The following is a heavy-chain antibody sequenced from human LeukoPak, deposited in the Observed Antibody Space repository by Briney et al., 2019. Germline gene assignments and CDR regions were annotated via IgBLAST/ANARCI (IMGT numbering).Heavy chain of an antibody. CDR1: GGSFSGYY. CDR2: ISHTGLT. Sequence: SETLSLTCAVYGGSFSGYYWTLIRQTPGKGLEWIGEISHTGLTGSNPSLKSRVTIFVDSSKKQFSLRMTSVTAAGTGVYYCARVPDITARPCDTWGPGTLVTVSS. V-gene: IGHV4-34*01. CDR3: ARVPDITARPCDT. J-gene: IGHJ5*02. D-gene: IGHD1-1*01.